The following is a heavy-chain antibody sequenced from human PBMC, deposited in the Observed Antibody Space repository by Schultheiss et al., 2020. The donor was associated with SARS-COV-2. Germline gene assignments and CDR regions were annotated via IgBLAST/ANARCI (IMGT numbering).Heavy chain of an antibody. V-gene: IGHV3-71*01. CDR1: GFTFSSYG. J-gene: IGHJ3*02. Sequence: GGSLRLSCAASGFTFSSYGMHWVRQAPGKGLEWVGFIRSKAYGGTTEYAASVKGRFTISRDDSKNTLYLQMNSLRAEDTAVYYCARDVLSVDAFDIWGQGTMVTVSS. D-gene: IGHD2-15*01. CDR2: IRSKAYGGTT. CDR3: ARDVLSVDAFDI.